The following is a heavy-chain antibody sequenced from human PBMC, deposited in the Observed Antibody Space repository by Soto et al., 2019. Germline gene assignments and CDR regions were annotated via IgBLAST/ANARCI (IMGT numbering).Heavy chain of an antibody. CDR3: ARTRALTLDY. CDR1: GGTFSSYA. J-gene: IGHJ4*02. V-gene: IGHV1-69*01. CDR2: IIPIFGTA. Sequence: QVQLVQSGAEVKKPGSSVKVSCKASGGTFSSYAISWVRQAPGQGLEWMGGIIPIFGTANYAQKFQGRVTXXXDEXXXXXXXXLSSLRSEDTAVYYCARTRALTLDYWGQGTLVTVSS.